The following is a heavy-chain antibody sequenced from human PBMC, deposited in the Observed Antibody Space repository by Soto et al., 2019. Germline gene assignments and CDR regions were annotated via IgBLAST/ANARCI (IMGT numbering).Heavy chain of an antibody. D-gene: IGHD3-3*01. V-gene: IGHV4-34*01. J-gene: IGHJ4*02. CDR3: ARRGFWSGYYHY. CDR1: GGSFSGYY. CDR2: INHSGST. Sequence: SETRSLTCGVYGGSFSGYYWSWIRQPPGKGLEWIGEINHSGSTNYNPSLKSRVTISVDASKNQFSLKLSSVTAADTAVYYCARRGFWSGYYHYWGQGTLVTVSS.